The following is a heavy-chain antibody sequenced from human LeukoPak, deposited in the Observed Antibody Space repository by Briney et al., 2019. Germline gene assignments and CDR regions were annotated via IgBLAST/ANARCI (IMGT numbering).Heavy chain of an antibody. CDR1: GFTFSSYA. Sequence: GGSLRLSCAASGFTFSSYAMSWVRQAPGKGLEWVSAISGSGGSTYYADSVKGRFTISRDNSKNTLYLQMNSLRAEDTAVYYCAVAQYYDFWSARNWFDPWGQGTLVTVSS. D-gene: IGHD3-3*01. CDR3: AVAQYYDFWSARNWFDP. V-gene: IGHV3-23*01. CDR2: ISGSGGST. J-gene: IGHJ5*02.